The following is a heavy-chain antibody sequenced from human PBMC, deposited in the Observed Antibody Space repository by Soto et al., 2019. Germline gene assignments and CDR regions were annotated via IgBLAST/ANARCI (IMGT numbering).Heavy chain of an antibody. CDR3: ASKMTSSSWGPYYYYYCGMDV. V-gene: IGHV1-69*06. CDR2: IIPIFGTA. Sequence: SVKVSCKASGCTFSSYAISWVRQATGLGLEWMGGIIPIFGTANYAQKFQGSVTITADKSTSTAYMELSSLRSEDTAVYYCASKMTSSSWGPYYYYYCGMDVWG. CDR1: GCTFSSYA. J-gene: IGHJ6*02. D-gene: IGHD6-13*01.